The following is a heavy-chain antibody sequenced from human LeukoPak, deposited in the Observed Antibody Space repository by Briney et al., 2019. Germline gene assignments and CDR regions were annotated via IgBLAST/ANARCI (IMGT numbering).Heavy chain of an antibody. D-gene: IGHD3-22*01. Sequence: SETLSLTCTVSGGSISGYCWSWIRQPPGKGLEWIGFIYHNGDTNYNSSLKSRVTISVDTSKNQFSLKLTSVTAADTAVYYCARHHYDSSGYYHLDYWGQGTLVTVSS. J-gene: IGHJ4*02. CDR1: GGSISGYC. CDR3: ARHHYDSSGYYHLDY. CDR2: IYHNGDT. V-gene: IGHV4-59*08.